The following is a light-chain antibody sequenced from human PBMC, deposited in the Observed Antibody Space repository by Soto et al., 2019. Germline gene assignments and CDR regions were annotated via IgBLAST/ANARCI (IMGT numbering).Light chain of an antibody. V-gene: IGKV3-20*01. CDR2: DAS. CDR3: QQYGSSGT. Sequence: EIVLTQSPATLSLSPGERATLSCRASQSVSRYLAWYQQNPGQAPRLLIYDASNRATGIPARFSGSGSGTDFTLTISRLEPEDFAVYYCQQYGSSGTFGQGTKVDI. J-gene: IGKJ1*01. CDR1: QSVSRY.